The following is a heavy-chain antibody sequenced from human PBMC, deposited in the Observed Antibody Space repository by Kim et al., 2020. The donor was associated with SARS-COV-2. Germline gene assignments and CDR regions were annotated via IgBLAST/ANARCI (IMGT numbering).Heavy chain of an antibody. CDR2: ISSSSSYI. V-gene: IGHV3-21*01. CDR1: GFTFSSYS. D-gene: IGHD3-3*01. CDR3: ARGGDYDFWSGYYHDLNWFDP. Sequence: GGSLRLSCAASGFTFSSYSMNWVRQAPGKGLEWVSSISSSSSYIYYADSVKGRFTISRDNAKNSLYLQMNSLRAEDTAVYYCARGGDYDFWSGYYHDLNWFDPWGQGTLVTVSS. J-gene: IGHJ5*02.